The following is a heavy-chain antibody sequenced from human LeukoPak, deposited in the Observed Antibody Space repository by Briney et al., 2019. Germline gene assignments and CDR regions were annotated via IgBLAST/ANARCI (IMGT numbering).Heavy chain of an antibody. J-gene: IGHJ4*02. CDR1: EFTFSTYS. Sequence: GGSLRLSCAASEFTFSTYSMNWVRQAPGKGLEWLSSISSSSTYIYYADSVKGRFTISRDNSKNTLYLQMNSLRAEDTAVYYCAKVRFSCSSISCYSFDYWGQGTLVTVSS. CDR3: AKVRFSCSSISCYSFDY. V-gene: IGHV3-21*04. CDR2: ISSSSTYI. D-gene: IGHD2-2*02.